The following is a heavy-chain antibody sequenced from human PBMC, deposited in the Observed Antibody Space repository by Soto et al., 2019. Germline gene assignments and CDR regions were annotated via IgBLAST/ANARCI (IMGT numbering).Heavy chain of an antibody. CDR1: GGTFSSYA. V-gene: IGHV1-69*01. D-gene: IGHD4-17*01. Sequence: VKVSCKASGGTFSSYAISWVRQAPGQGLEWMGGIIPIFGTANYAQKFQGRVTITADESTSTAYMEPSSLRSEDTAVYYCARGVPDYGDLHYWGQGTLVTVSS. J-gene: IGHJ4*02. CDR3: ARGVPDYGDLHY. CDR2: IIPIFGTA.